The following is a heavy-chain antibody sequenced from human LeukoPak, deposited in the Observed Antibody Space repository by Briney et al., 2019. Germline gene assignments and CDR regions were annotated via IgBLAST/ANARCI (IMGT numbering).Heavy chain of an antibody. J-gene: IGHJ5*02. CDR2: IIYSGNT. CDR1: SGSISSTSYY. Sequence: PSETLSLTCTASSGSISSTSYYWGWIPQPPGRGMERLGGIIYSGNTYYNPSLKSRVTISVDTTKNQFSLKLTSVTAADTAVYFCVRHFHGSGYVVDLWGRGTLVTVSS. V-gene: IGHV4-39*01. CDR3: VRHFHGSGYVVDL. D-gene: IGHD6-13*01.